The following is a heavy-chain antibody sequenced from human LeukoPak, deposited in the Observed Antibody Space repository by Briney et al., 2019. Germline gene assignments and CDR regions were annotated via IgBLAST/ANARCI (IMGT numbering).Heavy chain of an antibody. CDR3: ARGHRGYSYGHDAFDI. CDR2: IYSGGST. J-gene: IGHJ3*02. D-gene: IGHD5-18*01. Sequence: GGSLRLSCAASGFTVSSNYMSWVRQAPGKGLEWVSVIYSGGSTYYADSVKGRFTISRDNSKNTLYLQMNSLRAEDTAVYYCARGHRGYSYGHDAFDIWGQGTMVTVSS. CDR1: GFTVSSNY. V-gene: IGHV3-66*01.